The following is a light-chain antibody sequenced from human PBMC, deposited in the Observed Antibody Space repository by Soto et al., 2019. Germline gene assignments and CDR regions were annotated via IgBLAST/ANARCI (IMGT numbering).Light chain of an antibody. CDR3: QQLDSYPLT. V-gene: IGKV1-9*01. CDR1: QGIGSY. CDR2: AAS. J-gene: IGKJ3*01. Sequence: IQLTQSPSSLSASVGDRVTITCRASQGIGSYLAWYQQKPGKAPELLIYAASTLQSGVPSRFSGSGSGTDFILTISSLQPEDFATYYCQQLDSYPLTFGPGTKVDIK.